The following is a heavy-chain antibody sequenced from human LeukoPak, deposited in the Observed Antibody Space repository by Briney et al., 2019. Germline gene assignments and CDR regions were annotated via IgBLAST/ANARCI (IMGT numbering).Heavy chain of an antibody. D-gene: IGHD3-10*01. CDR1: GFTFSRFN. J-gene: IGHJ6*02. CDR2: IWYDGTDT. CDR3: ARDVEGEDYYYGMDV. Sequence: GKSQRLSCVASGFTFSRFNMHWVRQAPGKGLEWVALIWYDGTDTYYADSVKGRFTISRDNSKNTLYLQMNSLRAEDTAVYYCARDVEGEDYYYGMDVWGQGTTVTVSS. V-gene: IGHV3-33*01.